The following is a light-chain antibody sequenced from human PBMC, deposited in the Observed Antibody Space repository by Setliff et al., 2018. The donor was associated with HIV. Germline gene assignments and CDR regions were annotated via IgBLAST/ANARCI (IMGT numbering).Light chain of an antibody. Sequence: ALTQPASVSGSPGQSITISCSGASSDVGGYNYVSWYQQHPGKAPKLVIYQVSYRPSGASNRFSGSKSGNTASLTISGLQAEDEADYYCSSYTSSGTRVFGTGTKVTVL. CDR2: QVS. V-gene: IGLV2-14*01. J-gene: IGLJ1*01. CDR1: SSDVGGYNY. CDR3: SSYTSSGTRV.